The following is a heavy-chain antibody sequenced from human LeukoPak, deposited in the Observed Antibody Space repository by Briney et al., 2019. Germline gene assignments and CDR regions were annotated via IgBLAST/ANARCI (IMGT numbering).Heavy chain of an antibody. CDR2: ISSSGSTI. V-gene: IGHV3-48*03. Sequence: PGGSLRLSCEASGFTFSSYEMNWVRQAPGKGLEWVSYISSSGSTIYYADSVRGRFTISRDNAKNSLCLQMTSLRVEYTAVYYCVGSEIYPDNWFDPWGQGTLVTVSS. J-gene: IGHJ5*02. D-gene: IGHD5-24*01. CDR3: VGSEIYPDNWFDP. CDR1: GFTFSSYE.